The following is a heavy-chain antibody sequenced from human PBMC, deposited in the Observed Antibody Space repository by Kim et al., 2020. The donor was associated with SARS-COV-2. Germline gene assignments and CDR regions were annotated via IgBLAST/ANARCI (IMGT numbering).Heavy chain of an antibody. CDR2: IWYDGSNK. J-gene: IGHJ4*02. CDR3: AREVYYYDSSGYAPFDY. D-gene: IGHD3-22*01. CDR1: GFTFSSHG. V-gene: IGHV3-33*01. Sequence: GGSLRLSCAASGFTFSSHGMHWVRQAPGKGLEWVAVIWYDGSNKYYADSVKGRFTISRENSKNTLYLQMNSLRAEDTAVYYCAREVYYYDSSGYAPFDYWGQGPLVAVSS.